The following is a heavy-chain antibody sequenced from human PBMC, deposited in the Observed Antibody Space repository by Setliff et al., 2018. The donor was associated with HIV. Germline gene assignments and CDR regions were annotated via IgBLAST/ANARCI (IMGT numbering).Heavy chain of an antibody. CDR3: ARADRSDFRERFRWFDP. J-gene: IGHJ5*02. D-gene: IGHD3-22*01. V-gene: IGHV4-38-2*01. CDR2: IYHSGST. CDR1: GYSISGGYH. Sequence: PSETLSLTCAVSGYSISGGYHWGWIRQPPGKGLEWIGSIYHSGSTYYNPSLKSRVTISVDTSKNQFSLKLSYVTAADTAVYYCARADRSDFRERFRWFDPWGQGTLVTVSS.